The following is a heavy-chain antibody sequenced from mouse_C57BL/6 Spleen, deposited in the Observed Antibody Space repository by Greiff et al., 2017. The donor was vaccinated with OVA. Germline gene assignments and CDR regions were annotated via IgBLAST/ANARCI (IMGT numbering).Heavy chain of an antibody. V-gene: IGHV1-52*01. CDR1: GYTFTSYW. J-gene: IGHJ2*01. CDR2: IDPSDSET. CDR3: ASFYAYDLDY. Sequence: VQLQQPGAELVRPGSSVKLSCKASGYTFTSYWMHWVKQRPIQGLEWIGNIDPSDSETHYNQKFKDKATLTVDTSSSTAYMQLSSLTSEDSAVYYCASFYAYDLDYWGQGTTLTVSA. D-gene: IGHD1-1*01.